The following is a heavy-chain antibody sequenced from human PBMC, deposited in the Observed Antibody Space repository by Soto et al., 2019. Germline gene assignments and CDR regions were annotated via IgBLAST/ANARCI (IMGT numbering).Heavy chain of an antibody. CDR2: IIPILGIA. CDR1: GGTFSSYT. CDR3: ARDPSAGDSAGY. J-gene: IGHJ4*02. D-gene: IGHD2-21*01. V-gene: IGHV1-69*08. Sequence: QVQLVQSGAEVKKPGSSVKVSCKASGGTFSSYTISWVRQAPGQGLEWMGRIIPILGIANYAQKFQGRVTTTADNSTSTAYMELSSLRSEDTAVYYCARDPSAGDSAGYWGQGTLVTVSS.